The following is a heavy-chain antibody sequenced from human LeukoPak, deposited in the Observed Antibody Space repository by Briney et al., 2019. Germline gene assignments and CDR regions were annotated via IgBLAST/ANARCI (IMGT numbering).Heavy chain of an antibody. CDR1: GGSISSGGYY. CDR3: ARDRNYYGMDV. Sequence: SQTLSLTCTVSGGSISSGGYYWSRIRQYPGKGLEWIGYIYYSGSTYYNPSLKSRVIISVDTSKNQFSLKLSSVTAADTAVYYCARDRNYYGMDVWGQGTTVTVSS. V-gene: IGHV4-31*03. J-gene: IGHJ6*02. CDR2: IYYSGST.